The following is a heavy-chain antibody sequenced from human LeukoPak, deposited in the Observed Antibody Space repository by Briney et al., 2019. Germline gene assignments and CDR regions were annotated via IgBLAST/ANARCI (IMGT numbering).Heavy chain of an antibody. V-gene: IGHV4-34*01. D-gene: IGHD5-18*01. CDR2: INHSGST. Sequence: MASETLSLTCAVYSGSFSDYFWSWIRQPPGKGLEWIGEINHSGSTNYNPSLKSRVTISVDTSKNQFSLKLSSVTAADTAVYYCARGATAMAHWGQGTLVTVSS. CDR3: ARGATAMAH. J-gene: IGHJ4*02. CDR1: SGSFSDYF.